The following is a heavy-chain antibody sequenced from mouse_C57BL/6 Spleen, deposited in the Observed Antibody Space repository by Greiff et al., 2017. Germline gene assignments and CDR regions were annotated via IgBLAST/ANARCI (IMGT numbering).Heavy chain of an antibody. CDR1: GYSFTGYY. CDR2: INPSTGGT. V-gene: IGHV1-42*01. Sequence: EVQGVESGPELVKPGASVKISCKASGYSFTGYYMNWVKQSPEKSLEWIGEINPSTGGTTYNQKFKAKATLTVDKSSSTAYMQLKSLTSEDSAVYYCARMDSSGWFAYWGQGTLVTVSA. J-gene: IGHJ3*01. D-gene: IGHD3-2*02. CDR3: ARMDSSGWFAY.